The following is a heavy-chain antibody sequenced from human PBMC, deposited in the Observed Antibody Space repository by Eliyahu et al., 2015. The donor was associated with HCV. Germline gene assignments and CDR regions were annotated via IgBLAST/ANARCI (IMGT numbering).Heavy chain of an antibody. CDR1: GFNFDDFA. Sequence: EVQLVESGGGLVQPGGSLRLSCAASGFNFDDFAMHWVRQAPGKGLEWVSGISWNSGSRDYAVSVEGRFTISRDNAKNSLYLQMDSLGDEDTALYYCAKDIWPHYGTNPPDSWGQGTLVTVSS. CDR3: AKDIWPHYGTNPPDS. J-gene: IGHJ4*02. CDR2: ISWNSGSR. D-gene: IGHD4/OR15-4a*01. V-gene: IGHV3-9*01.